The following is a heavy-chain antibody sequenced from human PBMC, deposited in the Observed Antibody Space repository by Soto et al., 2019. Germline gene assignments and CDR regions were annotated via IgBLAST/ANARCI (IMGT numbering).Heavy chain of an antibody. J-gene: IGHJ5*02. D-gene: IGHD1-1*01. V-gene: IGHV4-4*07. CDR1: GASISSFY. CDR3: VRDGTKTLRDWFDP. Sequence: PSETLSLTCTVSGASISSFYWSWIRKCAGKGLEWIGRIYATGTTDYNPSLKSRVMMSVDTSKKQFSLKLRSVTDADTDVYYCVRDGTKTLRDWFDPWGQGISVTVSS. CDR2: IYATGTT.